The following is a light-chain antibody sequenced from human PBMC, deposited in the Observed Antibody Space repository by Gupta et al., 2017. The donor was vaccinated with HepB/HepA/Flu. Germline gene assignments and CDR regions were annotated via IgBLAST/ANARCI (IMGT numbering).Light chain of an antibody. Sequence: IVMTQSPATLSVSPGASATLTCRASPSVSSNLAWYQQKPGQAPRLLIYSASTRATGIPARFSGSGSGTEFTLTISSLQSEDFAVYYCQQYNSWPPRTFGQGTKVEIK. CDR1: PSVSSN. V-gene: IGKV3-15*01. CDR3: QQYNSWPPRT. CDR2: SAS. J-gene: IGKJ1*01.